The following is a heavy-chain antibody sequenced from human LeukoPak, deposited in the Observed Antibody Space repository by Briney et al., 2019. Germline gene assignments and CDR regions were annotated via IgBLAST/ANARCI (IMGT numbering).Heavy chain of an antibody. CDR2: IYSGGST. V-gene: IGHV3-66*02. CDR3: ATNYDFWSGYYMEFDY. J-gene: IGHJ4*02. CDR1: GFTVSSNY. Sequence: GGSLRLSCAASGFTVSSNYMSWVRQAPGKGLEWVSVIYSGGSTYYADSVKGRFTISRDNSKNTLYFQMNSLRAEDTAVYYCATNYDFWSGYYMEFDYWGQGTLVTVSS. D-gene: IGHD3-3*01.